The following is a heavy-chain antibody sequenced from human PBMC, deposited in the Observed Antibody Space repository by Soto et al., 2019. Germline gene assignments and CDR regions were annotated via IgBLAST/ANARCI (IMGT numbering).Heavy chain of an antibody. V-gene: IGHV1-46*01. CDR1: GYTFTSYY. Sequence: DSVKVSCKASGYTFTSYYMHWVRQAPGQGLEWMGIINPSGGSTSYAQKFQGRVTMTRDTSTSTVYMELSSLRSEDTAVYYCARVAHSLLSGGSCSSGYFDYWGPLTLGTVFS. D-gene: IGHD2-15*01. CDR2: INPSGGST. CDR3: ARVAHSLLSGGSCSSGYFDY. J-gene: IGHJ4*02.